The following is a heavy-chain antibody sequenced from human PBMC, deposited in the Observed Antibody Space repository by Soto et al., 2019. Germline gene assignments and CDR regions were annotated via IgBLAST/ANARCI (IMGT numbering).Heavy chain of an antibody. V-gene: IGHV1-69*01. CDR2: IIPLFRRT. CDR1: GGVFNNYA. Sequence: QVHLLLQSGAEVKKPGSSVKVSCKASGGVFNNYAITWVRQAPGQGLEWMGGIIPLFRRTNYAQKFQGRVTITADESTSTAYMELSSLRSNDTAVYYCVPLQPSTIIGRPAVDVWGQGTTVTVSS. CDR3: VPLQPSTIIGRPAVDV. J-gene: IGHJ6*02. D-gene: IGHD3-22*01.